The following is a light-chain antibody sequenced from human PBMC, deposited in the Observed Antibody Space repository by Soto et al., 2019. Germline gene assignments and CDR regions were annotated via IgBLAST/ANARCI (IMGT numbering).Light chain of an antibody. Sequence: EIMMTQSPATLSVSPGERVTLSCRASQSISGNLAWYQQKPGQAPGLLIYAASTRATGIPARFSGSGSGTEFTLTISSLQSEDFAVYYCQQYNNWPRTFGQGTKVEIK. CDR2: AAS. CDR1: QSISGN. V-gene: IGKV3-15*01. J-gene: IGKJ1*01. CDR3: QQYNNWPRT.